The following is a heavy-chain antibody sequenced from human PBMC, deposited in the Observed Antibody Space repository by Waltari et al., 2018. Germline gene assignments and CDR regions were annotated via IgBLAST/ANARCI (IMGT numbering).Heavy chain of an antibody. CDR3: ARRNRYCSGGSCYYYYYGMDV. D-gene: IGHD2-15*01. Sequence: EVQLVESGGGLVQPGGSLRLSCAASGFTFSSYWMSWVGQAPGKGREGVANIKQDGSEKYYVDSVKGRFTISRDNAKNSLYLQMNSLRAEDTAVYYCARRNRYCSGGSCYYYYYGMDVWGQGTTVTVSS. CDR1: GFTFSSYW. J-gene: IGHJ6*02. V-gene: IGHV3-7*01. CDR2: IKQDGSEK.